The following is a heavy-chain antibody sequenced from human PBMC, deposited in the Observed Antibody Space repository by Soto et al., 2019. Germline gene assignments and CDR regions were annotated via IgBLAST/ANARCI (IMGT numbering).Heavy chain of an antibody. D-gene: IGHD3-10*01. CDR2: IWNDGSNK. CDR3: ASDRVQMADGLDV. CDR1: GFTFSNNG. Sequence: QVQLVESGGGVVQPGRSLRLSCAASGFTFSNNGMHWVRQAPGKGLEWVAVIWNDGSNKYYADSVKGRFIISRDNSKNAVYLQMHRLSAQDADVYYCASDRVQMADGLDVWGQGTTVTVSS. V-gene: IGHV3-33*01. J-gene: IGHJ6*02.